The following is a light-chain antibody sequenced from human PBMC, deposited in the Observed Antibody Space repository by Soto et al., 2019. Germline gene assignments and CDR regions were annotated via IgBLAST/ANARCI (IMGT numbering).Light chain of an antibody. Sequence: EIALTQSPATLSFSPGERATLSCGASQSVSSSYLAWYQQKPGLAPRLLIYDGSSRATGIPDRFSGGGSGTDFSLTISRLEPEDFAVYYCQQYGSSSSTVGGVTKVEIK. V-gene: IGKV3D-20*01. CDR3: QQYGSSSST. CDR1: QSVSSSY. J-gene: IGKJ4*01. CDR2: DGS.